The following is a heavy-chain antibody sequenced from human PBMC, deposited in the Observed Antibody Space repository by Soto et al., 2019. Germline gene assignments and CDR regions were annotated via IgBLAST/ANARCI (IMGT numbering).Heavy chain of an antibody. D-gene: IGHD2-15*01. CDR3: ARHKSGSDWLDP. CDR1: GGSISDISYC. J-gene: IGHJ5*02. Sequence: SETLSLTCTVSGGSISDISYCWGWIRQPPGKGLQWIGCMFYSGSTYYNPSLKNRVTLSVDTSNNEFSLKLVSVTAPDTAVYYCARHKSGSDWLDPWGQGTLVTVSS. V-gene: IGHV4-39*01. CDR2: MFYSGST.